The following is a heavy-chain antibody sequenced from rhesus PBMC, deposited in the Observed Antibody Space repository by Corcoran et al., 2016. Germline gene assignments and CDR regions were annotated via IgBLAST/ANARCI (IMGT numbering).Heavy chain of an antibody. CDR1: GAPLSSNF. D-gene: IGHD5-12*01. CDR2: IYGGSGST. CDR3: ARMTDTALDV. V-gene: IGHV4-147*01. Sequence: QVQLQDSGPGLVKPSETLLLTCAVSGAPLSSNFVSWFPQPPGNGLEWIGDIYGGSGSTSYNPALKSRVTISKDTSKNQFSLRLSSVTAADTAVYYCARMTDTALDVWGRGVLVTVSS. J-gene: IGHJ5-2*02.